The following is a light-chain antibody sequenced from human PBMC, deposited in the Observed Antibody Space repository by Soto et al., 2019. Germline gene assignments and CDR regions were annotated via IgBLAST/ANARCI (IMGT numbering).Light chain of an antibody. Sequence: QSALTQPASVSGSPGQSITISCTGTSSDVGGYNYVSWYQQHPGKAPKLMIYEVSNRPSGVSNRFSGSKSGNTASLTISSLQSEDEADYYCQTWGTGYVFGTGTKLTVL. V-gene: IGLV2-14*01. CDR2: EVS. CDR1: SSDVGGYNY. J-gene: IGLJ1*01. CDR3: QTWGTGYV.